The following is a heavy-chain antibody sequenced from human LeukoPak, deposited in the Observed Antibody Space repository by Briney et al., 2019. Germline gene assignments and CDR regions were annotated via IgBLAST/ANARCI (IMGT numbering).Heavy chain of an antibody. CDR2: IYYSGST. D-gene: IGHD2-2*01. CDR3: ARVSSLYYGMDV. CDR1: GGSISSGDYY. Sequence: PSETLSLTCTVSGGSISSGDYYWSWIRQPPGKGLEWIGYIYYSGSTYYNPSLKSRVTISVDTSKNQFSLKLSSVTAADTAVYYCARVSSLYYGMDVWGQGTTVTVSS. J-gene: IGHJ6*02. V-gene: IGHV4-30-4*01.